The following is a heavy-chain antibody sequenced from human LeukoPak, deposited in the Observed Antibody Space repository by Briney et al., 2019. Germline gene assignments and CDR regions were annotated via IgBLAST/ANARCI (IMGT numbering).Heavy chain of an antibody. CDR1: GFTFSSYG. Sequence: PGGSLRLSCAASGFTFSSYGMHWVRQAPGKGLEWVSVIYSGGSTYYADSVKGRFTISRDNSKNTLYLQMNSLRAEDTAVYYCARGGSYWASFDYWGQGTLVTVSS. CDR2: IYSGGST. V-gene: IGHV3-53*01. D-gene: IGHD1-26*01. CDR3: ARGGSYWASFDY. J-gene: IGHJ4*02.